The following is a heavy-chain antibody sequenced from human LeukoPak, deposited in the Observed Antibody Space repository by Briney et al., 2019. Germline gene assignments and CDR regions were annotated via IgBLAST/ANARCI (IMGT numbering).Heavy chain of an antibody. Sequence: GESLKISCKGSGYTFTGYYMHWVRQAPGQGLEWMGWINPNSGGTNYAQKFQGRVTMTRDTSISTAYMELSRLRSDDTAVYYCARPYGSGSRSRWFDPWGQGTLVTVFS. D-gene: IGHD3-10*01. CDR3: ARPYGSGSRSRWFDP. J-gene: IGHJ5*02. CDR1: GYTFTGYY. V-gene: IGHV1-2*02. CDR2: INPNSGGT.